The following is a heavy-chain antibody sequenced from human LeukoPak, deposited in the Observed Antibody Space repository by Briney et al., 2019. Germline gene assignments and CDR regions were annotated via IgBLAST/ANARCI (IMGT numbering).Heavy chain of an antibody. CDR3: ATSRGSWPDYFDY. J-gene: IGHJ4*02. D-gene: IGHD6-13*01. CDR1: GFTFSSYS. V-gene: IGHV3-21*01. CDR2: ISSSSSYI. Sequence: GGSLRLSCAASGFTFSSYSMNWVRQAPGKGLEWVSSISSSSSYIYYADSVKGRITISRDNAKNSLYLQMNSLRAEDTAVYYCATSRGSWPDYFDYWGQGTLVTVSS.